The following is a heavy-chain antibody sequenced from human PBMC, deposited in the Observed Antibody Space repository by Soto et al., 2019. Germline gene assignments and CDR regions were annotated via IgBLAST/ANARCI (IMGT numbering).Heavy chain of an antibody. CDR3: ATDYGSYVVGDY. CDR1: GFTFSSYA. J-gene: IGHJ4*02. CDR2: ISGSGGST. V-gene: IGHV3-23*01. Sequence: EVQLLESGGGLVQPGGSLRLSCAASGFTFSSYAMSWVRQAPGKGLEWVSAISGSGGSTYYADSVKGRFTISRDNSKNTLYLQMNSLRAEDTAVYYCATDYGSYVVGDYWGQGTLVTVSS. D-gene: IGHD4-17*01.